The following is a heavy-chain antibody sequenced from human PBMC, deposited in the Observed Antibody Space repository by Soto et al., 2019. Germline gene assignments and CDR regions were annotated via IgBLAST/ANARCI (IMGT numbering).Heavy chain of an antibody. CDR2: IYPGDSDT. V-gene: IGHV5-51*01. D-gene: IGHD3-3*01. J-gene: IGHJ5*02. CDR1: GYSFTSYW. Sequence: GESLKISCKGSGYSFTSYWIGWVRQMPGKGLEWMGIIYPGDSDTRYSPSFQGQVTISADKSISTAYLQWSSLKATDTAMYYCARLIGRITIFGVVSSPDWFDPWVTREPWSPSPQ. CDR3: ARLIGRITIFGVVSSPDWFDP.